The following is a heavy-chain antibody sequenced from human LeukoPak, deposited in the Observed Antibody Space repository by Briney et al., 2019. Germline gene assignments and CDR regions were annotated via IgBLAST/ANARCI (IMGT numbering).Heavy chain of an antibody. D-gene: IGHD3-10*01. CDR3: ARVRGVISFDY. Sequence: PSETLSLTCAVYGGSFSGYYWSWIRQPPGKGLEWIGEINHSGSTNYNPSLKSRVTISVDTSKNQFSLKLSSVTAADTAVYYCARVRGVISFDYWGQGTLVTVSS. CDR1: GGSFSGYY. J-gene: IGHJ4*02. CDR2: INHSGST. V-gene: IGHV4-34*01.